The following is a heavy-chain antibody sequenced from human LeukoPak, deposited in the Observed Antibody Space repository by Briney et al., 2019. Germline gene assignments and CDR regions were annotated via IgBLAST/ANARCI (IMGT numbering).Heavy chain of an antibody. V-gene: IGHV1-18*01. CDR2: ISAYNGNT. J-gene: IGHJ4*02. CDR3: ARVPFSLPAALLMSRVDFDY. D-gene: IGHD2-2*01. CDR1: GYTFTSYG. Sequence: ASVKVSCKASGYTFTSYGISWVRQAPGQGLEWMGWISAYNGNTNYAQKLQGRVTMTTDTSTSTAYMELRSLRSDDTAVYYCARVPFSLPAALLMSRVDFDYWGQGTLVTVSS.